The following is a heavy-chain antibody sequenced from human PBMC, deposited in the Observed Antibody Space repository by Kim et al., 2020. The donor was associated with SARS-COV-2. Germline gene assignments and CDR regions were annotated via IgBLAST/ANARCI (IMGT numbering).Heavy chain of an antibody. J-gene: IGHJ4*02. D-gene: IGHD3-3*01. V-gene: IGHV3-11*06. Sequence: KGRFTISRDNAKNSLYLQMNSLRAEDTAVYYCARDLKYTMFGVVIRQAFDYWGQGTLVTVSS. CDR3: ARDLKYTMFGVVIRQAFDY.